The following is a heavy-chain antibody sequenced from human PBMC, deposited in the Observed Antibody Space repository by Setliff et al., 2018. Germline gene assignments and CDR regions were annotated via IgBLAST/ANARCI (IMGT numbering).Heavy chain of an antibody. J-gene: IGHJ6*04. V-gene: IGHV4-59*01. Sequence: PSETLSLTCTVSGGSISSYHWSWIRQPPGKGLEWIGYIDYSGSTNYNPSLKSRVTISLDTSKNQFSLQLSSVTAADTAVYYCARDGLGAFSLRSMDVWGKGTTVTVSS. CDR1: GGSISSYH. CDR3: ARDGLGAFSLRSMDV. D-gene: IGHD3-3*02. CDR2: IDYSGST.